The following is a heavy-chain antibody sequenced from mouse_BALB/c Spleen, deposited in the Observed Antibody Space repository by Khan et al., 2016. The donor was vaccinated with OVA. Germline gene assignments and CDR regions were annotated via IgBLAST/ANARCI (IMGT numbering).Heavy chain of an antibody. CDR2: IDPFNGGN. CDR3: ASGTFEY. D-gene: IGHD3-3*01. CDR1: GYSFTTYY. Sequence: VQLQQSGPELMKPGASVKISCKASGYSFTTYYMHWVKQSHGKSLEWIGYIDPFNGGNDYNQKFKGKATLTVDKSSSTAYMHLSSLTSEDSAVYCCASGTFEYWGQGTLVTVSA. V-gene: IGHV1-34*01. J-gene: IGHJ3*01.